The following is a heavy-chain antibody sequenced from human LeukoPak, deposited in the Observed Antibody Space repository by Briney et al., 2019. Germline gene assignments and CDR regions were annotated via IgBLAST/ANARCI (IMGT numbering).Heavy chain of an antibody. V-gene: IGHV4-34*01. D-gene: IGHD3-10*01. J-gene: IGHJ4*02. CDR3: ARILRYYGSGSYGY. CDR1: GGSFSGYQ. CDR2: INHSGVA. Sequence: PSETLSLTCAVYGGSFSGYQWSWVRQPPGKGLEWIGEINHSGVADYNPSLKSRVTISLDTSKNQFSLRLRSVTAADTAMYHCARILRYYGSGSYGYWGQGTLVTVSS.